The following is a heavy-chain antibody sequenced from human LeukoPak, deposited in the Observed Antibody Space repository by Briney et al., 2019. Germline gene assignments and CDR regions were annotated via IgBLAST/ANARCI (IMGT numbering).Heavy chain of an antibody. CDR2: IYHSGST. Sequence: SETLSLTCTVSGYSISSGYYWGWIRQPPGKGLEWIGSIYHSGSTYYNPSLKSRVTISVDMSKNQFSLKLSSVTAADTAVYYCARAYDSSGYWYFDLWGRGTLVTVSS. J-gene: IGHJ2*01. CDR3: ARAYDSSGYWYFDL. D-gene: IGHD3-22*01. CDR1: GYSISSGYY. V-gene: IGHV4-38-2*02.